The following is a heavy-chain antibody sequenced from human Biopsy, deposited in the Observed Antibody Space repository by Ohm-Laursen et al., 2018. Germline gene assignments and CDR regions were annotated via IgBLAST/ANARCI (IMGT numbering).Heavy chain of an antibody. D-gene: IGHD3-22*01. V-gene: IGHV4-39*01. CDR3: ARRHNDGSGYHYFDY. CDR1: TISITNFGDQ. J-gene: IGHJ4*02. CDR2: VSYWGTT. Sequence: SGTLSLTCSVSTISITNFGDQWDWIRQAPGKGLEWIGTVSYWGTTHYNPSLTSRVTISIDRSQSQFSMRLSSVAAADTAVYYCARRHNDGSGYHYFDYWGQGIRVSVSS.